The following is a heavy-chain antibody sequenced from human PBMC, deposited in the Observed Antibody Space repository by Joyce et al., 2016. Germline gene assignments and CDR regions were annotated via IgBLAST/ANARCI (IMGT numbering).Heavy chain of an antibody. J-gene: IGHJ6*02. V-gene: IGHV3-33*01. Sequence: GGSLRLSCAASGFTLSTYGIHWVRQSPGKGLEWVAIMWSEGNNKYYADSVKGRFTISRDTSKNTLYLQMDSLRAEDTGLYYCARGLRCSGANCYPAPLYYYYGMDVWGQGTTVAVSS. D-gene: IGHD2-15*01. CDR2: MWSEGNNK. CDR1: GFTLSTYG. CDR3: ARGLRCSGANCYPAPLYYYYGMDV.